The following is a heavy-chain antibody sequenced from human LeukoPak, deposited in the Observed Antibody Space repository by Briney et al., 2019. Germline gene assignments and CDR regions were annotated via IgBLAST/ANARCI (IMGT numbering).Heavy chain of an antibody. V-gene: IGHV4-31*03. D-gene: IGHD1-14*01. CDR2: IYYSGST. J-gene: IGHJ6*03. CDR3: ARNQFSYYYYMDV. CDR1: GGPISSGGYY. Sequence: SETLSLTCTVSGGPISSGGYYWSWIRQHPGKGLEWIGYIYYSGSTYYNPSLKSRVTISVDTSKNQFSLKLSSVTAADTAVYYCARNQFSYYYYMDVWGKGTTVTVSS.